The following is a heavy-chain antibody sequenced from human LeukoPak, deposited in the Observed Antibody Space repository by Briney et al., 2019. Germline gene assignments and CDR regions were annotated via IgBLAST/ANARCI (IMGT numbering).Heavy chain of an antibody. Sequence: ASVKVSCKASGYTFTGYYMHWVRQAPGQGLDWMGWINPNSGGTNYAQKFQGRVTMTRDTSISTAYMELSRLRSDDTAVYYCARDYTIFGVVPEYYFDYWGQGTLVTVSS. CDR1: GYTFTGYY. CDR2: INPNSGGT. V-gene: IGHV1-2*02. D-gene: IGHD3-3*01. J-gene: IGHJ4*02. CDR3: ARDYTIFGVVPEYYFDY.